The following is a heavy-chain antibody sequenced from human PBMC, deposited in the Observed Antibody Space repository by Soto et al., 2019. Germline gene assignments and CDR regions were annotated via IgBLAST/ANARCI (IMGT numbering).Heavy chain of an antibody. J-gene: IGHJ4*02. CDR1: GGSISSYY. V-gene: IGHV4-59*01. D-gene: IGHD2-2*01. CDR2: IYYSGST. CDR3: ARVYVVSVVAGPVPNYFVF. Sequence: TSETLSLTCTVSGGSISSYYWSWIRQPPGKGLEWIGYIYYSGSTNYNPSLKSRVTISVDTSKNQFSLKLSSVTAADTAVYYCARVYVVSVVAGPVPNYFVFWDQRTLVTLSS.